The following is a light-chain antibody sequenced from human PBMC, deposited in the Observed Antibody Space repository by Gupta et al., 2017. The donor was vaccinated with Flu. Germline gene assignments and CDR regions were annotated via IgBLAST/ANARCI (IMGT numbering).Light chain of an antibody. CDR1: SSNIGSNY. CDR3: AAWDDSLNGHYV. CDR2: GNN. J-gene: IGLJ1*01. Sequence: QSALSHTPSVSGTPAQSVNISCSGRSSNIGSNYVNWYQQVPGTAPKLLIYGNNQRPSGVPDRFSGSKSGTSASLAISGLQSGDEADYYCAAWDDSLNGHYVFGTGTKVTVL. V-gene: IGLV1-44*01.